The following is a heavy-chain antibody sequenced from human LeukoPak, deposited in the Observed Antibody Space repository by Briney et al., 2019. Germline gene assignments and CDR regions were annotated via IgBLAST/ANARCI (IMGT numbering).Heavy chain of an antibody. V-gene: IGHV1-18*01. CDR3: ARFDTSYYFEY. CDR2: ISAYNGNT. Sequence: GASVKVSCKASGYIFTSYGISWVRQAPGQGLEWMGWISAYNGNTNYAQKLQGRVTMTTDTSTTTAYMELRSLRSDDTAVYYCARFDTSYYFEYWGQGTLVTVSS. J-gene: IGHJ4*02. CDR1: GYIFTSYG.